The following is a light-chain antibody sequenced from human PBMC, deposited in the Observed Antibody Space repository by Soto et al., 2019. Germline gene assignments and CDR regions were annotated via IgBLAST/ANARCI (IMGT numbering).Light chain of an antibody. Sequence: DIQMTQSPSTLSASVGDTVTVTCRASQSVSGWLAWYQQKPGEAPKLLIYEASSLESGVPSRFSGSGSGTEFTLTIGGLQPDDFATYYCQQFNSYPITFGRGTLLEIK. CDR3: QQFNSYPIT. CDR1: QSVSGW. V-gene: IGKV1-5*01. J-gene: IGKJ5*01. CDR2: EAS.